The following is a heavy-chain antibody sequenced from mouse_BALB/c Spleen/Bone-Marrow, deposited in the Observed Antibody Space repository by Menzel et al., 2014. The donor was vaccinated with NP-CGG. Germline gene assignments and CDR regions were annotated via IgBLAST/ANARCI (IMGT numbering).Heavy chain of an antibody. D-gene: IGHD2-14*01. CDR3: AREVRRNYAMDY. Sequence: ESGAELVRPGTSVKVSCKASGYAFTNYLIEWVKQRPGQGPEWIGVIIPGSGGTNYNEKFKGKATLTADKSSSTAYMQLSSLTSDDSAVYFCAREVRRNYAMDYWGQGTSVTVSS. J-gene: IGHJ4*01. V-gene: IGHV1-54*03. CDR1: GYAFTNYL. CDR2: IIPGSGGT.